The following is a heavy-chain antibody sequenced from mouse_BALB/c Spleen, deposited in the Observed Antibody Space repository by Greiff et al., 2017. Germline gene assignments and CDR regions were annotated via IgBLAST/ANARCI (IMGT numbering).Heavy chain of an antibody. J-gene: IGHJ3*01. CDR2: ISYDGSN. Sequence: EVQLQQSGPGLVKPSQSLSLTCSVTGYSITSGYYWNWIRQFPGNKLEWMGYISYDGSNNYNPSLKNRISITRDTSKNQFFLKLNSVTTEDTATYYCAREGDFYYDYDVAWFAYWGQGTLVTVSA. V-gene: IGHV3-6*02. CDR1: GYSITSGYY. CDR3: AREGDFYYDYDVAWFAY. D-gene: IGHD2-4*01.